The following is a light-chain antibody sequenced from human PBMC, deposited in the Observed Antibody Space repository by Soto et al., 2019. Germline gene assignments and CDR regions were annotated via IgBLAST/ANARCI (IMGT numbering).Light chain of an antibody. V-gene: IGKV1-6*01. CDR3: LRDYHGWT. J-gene: IGKJ1*01. CDR1: QGIGND. CDR2: DAS. Sequence: ALQMTQSPSSLSASVGDRVTITCRASQGIGNDLGWYQQKPGKAPKLLIYDASNLQSGVPSRFSGSASCTYFTPTISSMQPDDFADYYCLRDYHGWTFGQGTKVEIK.